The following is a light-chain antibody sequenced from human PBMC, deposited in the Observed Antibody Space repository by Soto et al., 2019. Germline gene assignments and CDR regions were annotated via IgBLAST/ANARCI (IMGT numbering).Light chain of an antibody. V-gene: IGKV1-5*03. CDR2: EAS. CDR3: QQYNSYSGT. Sequence: ASLGGGVPITSRASQSISSWLAWYQQKPGKAPKLLIYEASSLESGVPSRFSGSGSGTEFTLTISSLQPDDFATYYCQQYNSYSGTFGQVAKVDIK. CDR1: QSISSW. J-gene: IGKJ1*01.